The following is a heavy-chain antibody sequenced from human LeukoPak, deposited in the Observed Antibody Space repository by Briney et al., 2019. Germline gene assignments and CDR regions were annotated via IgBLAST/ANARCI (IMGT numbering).Heavy chain of an antibody. Sequence: GGSLRLSCAASGYTVSSNYMSWVRQAPGKGLEWVSVIYSGGSTYYADSVKGRFTISRDNSKNTLYLQMNSLRAEDTPVYYCARDRKPTPLYYGMDVWGQGTTVTVSS. V-gene: IGHV3-53*01. J-gene: IGHJ6*02. CDR1: GYTVSSNY. CDR3: ARDRKPTPLYYGMDV. CDR2: IYSGGST.